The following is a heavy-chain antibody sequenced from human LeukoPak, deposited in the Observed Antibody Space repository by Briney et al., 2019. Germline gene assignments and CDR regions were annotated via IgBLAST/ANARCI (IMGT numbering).Heavy chain of an antibody. Sequence: GGSLRLSCAASGFTFSSYGMHWVRQAPGKGLEWVAVISYDGSNKYYADSVKGRFTISRGNSKNTLYLQMNSLRAEDTAVYYCAKDVGYDYGYYFDYWGQGTLVTVSS. D-gene: IGHD5-12*01. CDR1: GFTFSSYG. J-gene: IGHJ4*02. CDR3: AKDVGYDYGYYFDY. CDR2: ISYDGSNK. V-gene: IGHV3-30*18.